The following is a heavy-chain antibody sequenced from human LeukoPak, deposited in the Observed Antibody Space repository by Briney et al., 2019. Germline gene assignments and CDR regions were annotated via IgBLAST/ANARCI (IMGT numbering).Heavy chain of an antibody. Sequence: PSETLSPTCAVYGGSFSGYYWSWIRQPPGKGLEWIGEINHSGSTNYNPSLKSRVTISVDTSKNQFSLKLSSVTAADTAVYYCARGRVSGYSGMDVWGQGTTVTVSS. CDR3: ARGRVSGYSGMDV. CDR1: GGSFSGYY. CDR2: INHSGST. V-gene: IGHV4-34*01. D-gene: IGHD5-12*01. J-gene: IGHJ6*02.